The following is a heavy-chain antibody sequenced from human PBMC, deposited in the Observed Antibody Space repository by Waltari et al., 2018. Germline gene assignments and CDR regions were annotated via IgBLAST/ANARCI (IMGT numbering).Heavy chain of an antibody. CDR1: GFTFDDYA. J-gene: IGHJ4*02. V-gene: IGHV3-9*01. D-gene: IGHD3-22*01. CDR3: AKGYYYDSSGYRTPFDY. CDR2: ISWNSGSI. Sequence: EVQLVESGGGLAQPGRSLRLSCAASGFTFDDYAMHWVRQAPGKGLEWVSGISWNSGSIGYADSVKGRFTISRDNAKNSLYLQMNSLRAEDTALYYCAKGYYYDSSGYRTPFDYWGQGTLVTVSS.